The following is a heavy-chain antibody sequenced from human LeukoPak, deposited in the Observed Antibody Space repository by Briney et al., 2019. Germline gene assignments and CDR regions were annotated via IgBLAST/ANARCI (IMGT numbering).Heavy chain of an antibody. J-gene: IGHJ4*02. V-gene: IGHV3-11*04. CDR1: GFTFSDYY. Sequence: GSLSLSCAASGFTFSDYYMSWIRQAPGKGLEWVSYISSSGSTIYYADSVKGRFTISRDNAKNSLYLQMNSLRAEDTAVYYCARTRYSYGSAFDYWGQGTLVTVSS. CDR3: ARTRYSYGSAFDY. CDR2: ISSSGSTI. D-gene: IGHD5-18*01.